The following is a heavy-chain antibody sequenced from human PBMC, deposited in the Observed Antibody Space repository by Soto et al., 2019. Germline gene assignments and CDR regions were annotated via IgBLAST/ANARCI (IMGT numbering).Heavy chain of an antibody. V-gene: IGHV4-59*11. D-gene: IGHD2-2*03. Sequence: LSLTCNVTGDSIKTHYWSWIRQAPGKGLEWIGYIYYSGSTLYNPSLKRRVTISADTAKNQFSLRLTSLTAADTAVYYCASGWMAAFDNWGQGTLVTVSS. CDR1: GDSIKTHY. CDR3: ASGWMAAFDN. J-gene: IGHJ4*02. CDR2: IYYSGST.